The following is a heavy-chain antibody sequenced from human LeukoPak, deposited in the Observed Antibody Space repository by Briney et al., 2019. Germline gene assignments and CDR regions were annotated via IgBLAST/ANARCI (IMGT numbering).Heavy chain of an antibody. Sequence: SETLSLTCTVSGGSISSYYWSWIRQPPGKGLEWIGYTYYSGSTNYNPALKSRVTISVDTSKNQFTLKLSSVTAADTAVYYCARGRYGWLPFDYWGQGTLVTVSS. V-gene: IGHV4-59*01. D-gene: IGHD3-16*01. CDR2: TYYSGST. CDR1: GGSISSYY. CDR3: ARGRYGWLPFDY. J-gene: IGHJ4*02.